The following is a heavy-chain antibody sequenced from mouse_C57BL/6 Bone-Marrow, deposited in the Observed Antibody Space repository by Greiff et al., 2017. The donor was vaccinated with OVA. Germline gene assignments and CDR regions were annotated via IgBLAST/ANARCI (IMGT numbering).Heavy chain of an antibody. Sequence: EVQLVESGAELVRPGASVKLSCTASGFNIKDDYMHWVKQRPEQGLEWIGWIDPENGDTEYASKFQGKATITADTSSNTAYLQLSSLTSEDTAVYYCTTLSWGYAMDYWGQGTSVTVSS. V-gene: IGHV14-4*01. CDR1: GFNIKDDY. J-gene: IGHJ4*01. D-gene: IGHD4-1*01. CDR3: TTLSWGYAMDY. CDR2: IDPENGDT.